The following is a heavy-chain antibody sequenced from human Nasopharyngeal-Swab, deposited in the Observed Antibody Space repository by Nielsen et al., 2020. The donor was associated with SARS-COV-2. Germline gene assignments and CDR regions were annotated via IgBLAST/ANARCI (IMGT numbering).Heavy chain of an antibody. CDR3: ARDPRPLAAAGYLVAFDV. CDR1: GFPFSKNA. J-gene: IGHJ3*01. CDR2: MSYDGYEK. Sequence: ALRLSCAASGFPFSKNAMNWVRQAPGRGLEWLALMSYDGYEKYYADSVKGRFTISRDNSKNTLYLQMNSLRAEDTAVYFCARDPRPLAAAGYLVAFDVWGQGTMVTVSS. D-gene: IGHD6-13*01. V-gene: IGHV3-30*04.